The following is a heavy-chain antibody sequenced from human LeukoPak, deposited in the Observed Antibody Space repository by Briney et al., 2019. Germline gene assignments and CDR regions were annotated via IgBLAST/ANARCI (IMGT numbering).Heavy chain of an antibody. CDR2: ISYDGSNK. V-gene: IGHV3-30*18. CDR3: AKSPLVSSSWYYFDY. Sequence: GGSLRLSCAASGFTFSSYGMHWVRQAPGKGLEWVAVISYDGSNKYYADSVKGRFTISRDNSKNTLYLQMNSLRAEDTAVYYCAKSPLVSSSWYYFDYWGQGTLVTVSS. J-gene: IGHJ4*02. CDR1: GFTFSSYG. D-gene: IGHD6-13*01.